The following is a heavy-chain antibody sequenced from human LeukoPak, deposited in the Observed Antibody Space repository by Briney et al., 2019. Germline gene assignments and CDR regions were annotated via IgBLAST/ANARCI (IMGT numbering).Heavy chain of an antibody. CDR2: INHSGST. V-gene: IGHV4-34*01. CDR1: VGSFSGYY. Sequence: SETLSLTCAVYVGSFSGYYWTWIRQPPGKGLEWIGEINHSGSTNYNPSLKSRVTISVDTSKNQFSLKLSSVTAADTAVYYCARGRQVVPAAYYYYYYYMDVWGKGTTVTVSS. CDR3: ARGRQVVPAAYYYYYYYMDV. D-gene: IGHD2-2*01. J-gene: IGHJ6*03.